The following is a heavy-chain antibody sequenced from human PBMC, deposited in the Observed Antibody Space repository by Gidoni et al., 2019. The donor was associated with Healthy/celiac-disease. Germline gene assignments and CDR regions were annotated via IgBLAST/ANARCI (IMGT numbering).Heavy chain of an antibody. CDR1: GFPFSSNA. Sequence: EVQLLESGGGLVQPGGSLRLSCADSGFPFSSNAMRWVRQAPGKGLEVVAASSGSGGSTYYADPVKGRFTISRDNSKNTLYLQMNSLRAEDTAVYYCAKWHSGSEGDWFDPWGQGTLVTVSS. V-gene: IGHV3-23*01. J-gene: IGHJ5*02. CDR2: SSGSGGST. D-gene: IGHD1-26*01. CDR3: AKWHSGSEGDWFDP.